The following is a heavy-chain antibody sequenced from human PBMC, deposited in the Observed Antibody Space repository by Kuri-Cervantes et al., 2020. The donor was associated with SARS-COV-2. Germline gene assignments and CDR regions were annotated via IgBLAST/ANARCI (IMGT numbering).Heavy chain of an antibody. CDR1: GFTFSSYA. CDR3: ARSARAAGTYYYYGMDV. D-gene: IGHD6-13*01. CDR2: ISYDGSNK. V-gene: IGHV3-30-3*01. J-gene: IGHJ6*02. Sequence: GESLKISCAASGFTFSSYAMHWVRQAPGKGLEWVAVISYDGSNKYYADSVKGRFTISRDNSKNTPYLQMNSLRAEDTAVYYCARSARAAGTYYYYGMDVWGQGTTVTVSS.